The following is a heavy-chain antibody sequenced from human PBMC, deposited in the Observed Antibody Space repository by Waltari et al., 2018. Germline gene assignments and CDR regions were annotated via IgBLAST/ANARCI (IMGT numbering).Heavy chain of an antibody. V-gene: IGHV1-2*06. CDR3: ASRQTNWEYWYFDL. CDR2: INPNSGGT. J-gene: IGHJ2*01. Sequence: QVQLVQSGAEVKKPGASVKVSCKASGYTFTGHYMHWVRPAPGQGLEWMGRINPNSGGTNYAQKFQGRVTMTRDTSISTAYMELSRLRSDDTAVYYCASRQTNWEYWYFDLWGRGTLVTVSS. CDR1: GYTFTGHY. D-gene: IGHD7-27*01.